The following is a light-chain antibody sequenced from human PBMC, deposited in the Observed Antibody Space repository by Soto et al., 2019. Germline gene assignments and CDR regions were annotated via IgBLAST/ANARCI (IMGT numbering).Light chain of an antibody. Sequence: DIQMTQSPSSLSASVGDRVTITCRASQSISSYLNWYQQKPGKAPKLLIYATSTLQSGVPSRFSGRGSGTDFTLTIASLQPEDFGTYYCQQSYGNPGFAPGTKVDIK. V-gene: IGKV1-39*01. CDR2: ATS. J-gene: IGKJ3*01. CDR1: QSISSY. CDR3: QQSYGNPG.